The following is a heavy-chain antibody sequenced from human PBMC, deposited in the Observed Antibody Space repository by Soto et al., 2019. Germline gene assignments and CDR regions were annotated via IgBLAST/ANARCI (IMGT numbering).Heavy chain of an antibody. CDR1: GFSFSDYY. V-gene: IGHV3-11*06. CDR3: ARDWGPGSYYSGLYYYYGMDV. Sequence: PGGSLRLSCAASGFSFSDYYMSWIRQAPKKGLEWVSYISSSSSYTNYADSVKGRFTISRDNAKNSLYLQMNSLRAEDTAVYYCARDWGPGSYYSGLYYYYGMDVWGQGTTVTVSS. D-gene: IGHD3-10*01. J-gene: IGHJ6*02. CDR2: ISSSSSYT.